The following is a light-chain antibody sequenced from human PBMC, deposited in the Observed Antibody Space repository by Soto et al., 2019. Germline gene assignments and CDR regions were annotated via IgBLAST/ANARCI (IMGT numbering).Light chain of an antibody. CDR1: QGLKF. V-gene: IGKV1-12*01. J-gene: IGKJ5*01. CDR3: QQANSFPIT. Sequence: DIQMTQSPSSVSASVGDTVTITCRASQGLKFLAWYQQKPGKAPRLLIYEATNLQSGVPPRFSGNSHGTDFTLTISSPQPEDFATYFCQQANSFPITFGQGTRREIK. CDR2: EAT.